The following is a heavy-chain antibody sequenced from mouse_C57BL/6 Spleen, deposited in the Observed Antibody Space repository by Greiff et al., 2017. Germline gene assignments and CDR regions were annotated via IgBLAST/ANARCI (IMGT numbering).Heavy chain of an antibody. CDR2: IDPSDSET. CDR1: GYTFTSYW. CDR3: ERREYSNYDGYYYAMDY. J-gene: IGHJ4*01. V-gene: IGHV1-52*01. D-gene: IGHD2-5*01. Sequence: QVQLQQPGAELVRPGSSVKLSCKASGYTFTSYWMHWVKQRPIQGLEWIGNIDPSDSETHYNQKFKDKATLTVDKSSSTAYMQLSSLTSEDSAVYYCERREYSNYDGYYYAMDYWGQGTSVTVSS.